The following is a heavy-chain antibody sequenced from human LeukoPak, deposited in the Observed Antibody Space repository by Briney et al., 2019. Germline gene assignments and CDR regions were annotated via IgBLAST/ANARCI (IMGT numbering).Heavy chain of an antibody. CDR2: INPNSGGT. Sequence: GASVKVSRKASGYTFTGYYMHWVRQAPGQGLEWMGWINPNSGGTNYAQKFQGRVTMTRDTSISTAYMELSRLRSDDTAVYYCARDGVRGAVAGTSWFDPWGQGTLVTVSS. D-gene: IGHD6-19*01. CDR3: ARDGVRGAVAGTSWFDP. J-gene: IGHJ5*02. V-gene: IGHV1-2*02. CDR1: GYTFTGYY.